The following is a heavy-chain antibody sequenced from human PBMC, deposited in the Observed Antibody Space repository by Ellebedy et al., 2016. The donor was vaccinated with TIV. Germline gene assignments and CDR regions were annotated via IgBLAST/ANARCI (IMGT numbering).Heavy chain of an antibody. CDR1: GYNFAGYY. CDR2: INSNSGDT. D-gene: IGHD1-26*01. J-gene: IGHJ4*02. CDR3: TRGGGSKFDY. Sequence: ASVKVSCXASGYNFAGYYIHWVRQAPGQGLEWMGWINSNSGDTNYGQKFLGRVTMTRDTSISTVYMELSSRRSEDTAVYYCTRGGGSKFDYWGQGTLVTVSS. V-gene: IGHV1-2*02.